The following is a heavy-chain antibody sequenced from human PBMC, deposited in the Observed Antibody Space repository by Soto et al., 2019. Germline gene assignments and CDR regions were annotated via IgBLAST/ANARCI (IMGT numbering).Heavy chain of an antibody. Sequence: EVQLLDSGGGLVQPGGSLRLSCAASGFTFSGYALTWVRQAPGKGLEWVSAISGGGDATFYADSVKGPFTISRDNSKNTLYLQMNTLRAEDTAVYFRARKVSGSTGRPDLWYFDLWGRGTRVTVSS. D-gene: IGHD3-10*01. CDR3: ARKVSGSTGRPDLWYFDL. J-gene: IGHJ2*01. V-gene: IGHV3-23*01. CDR1: GFTFSGYA. CDR2: ISGGGDAT.